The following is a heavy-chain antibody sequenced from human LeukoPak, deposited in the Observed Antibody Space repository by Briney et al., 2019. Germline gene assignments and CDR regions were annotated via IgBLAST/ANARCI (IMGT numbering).Heavy chain of an antibody. J-gene: IGHJ6*03. Sequence: PSETLSLTCAVYGGSFSGYYWSWIRQPPGKGLEWIGEINHSGSTNYNPSLKSRATISVDTSKNQFSLKLSSVTAADTAVYYCARGRDGYNYYYYYYMDVWGKGTTVTVSS. V-gene: IGHV4-34*01. CDR1: GGSFSGYY. D-gene: IGHD5-24*01. CDR2: INHSGST. CDR3: ARGRDGYNYYYYYYMDV.